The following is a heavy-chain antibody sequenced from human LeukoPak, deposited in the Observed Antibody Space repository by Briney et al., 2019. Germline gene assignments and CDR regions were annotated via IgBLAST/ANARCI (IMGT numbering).Heavy chain of an antibody. CDR1: GFTFSSYA. D-gene: IGHD7-27*01. CDR3: ARDFDLPGPPDYYYGMDV. Sequence: GRSLRLSCAASGFTFSSYAMHWVRQAPGKGLEWVAVISYDGSNKYYADSVKGRFTISRDNSKNTLYLQMNSLRAEDTAVYYCARDFDLPGPPDYYYGMDVWGQGTTVTVSS. V-gene: IGHV3-30-3*01. J-gene: IGHJ6*02. CDR2: ISYDGSNK.